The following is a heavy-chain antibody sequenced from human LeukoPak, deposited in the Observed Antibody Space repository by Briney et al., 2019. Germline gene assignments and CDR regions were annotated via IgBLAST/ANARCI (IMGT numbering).Heavy chain of an antibody. CDR2: ISDDGSIT. D-gene: IGHD3-22*01. Sequence: PGGSLRLSCAASGFTFSRDWMHWVRQAPGKGLVLVSRISDDGSITTYADSVQGRFTISRDNAKSTVFLQMNSLRVEDTAVYFCVRRYYEYNLYDRHFDFWGQGILVTVSS. CDR1: GFTFSRDW. CDR3: VRRYYEYNLYDRHFDF. J-gene: IGHJ4*02. V-gene: IGHV3-74*03.